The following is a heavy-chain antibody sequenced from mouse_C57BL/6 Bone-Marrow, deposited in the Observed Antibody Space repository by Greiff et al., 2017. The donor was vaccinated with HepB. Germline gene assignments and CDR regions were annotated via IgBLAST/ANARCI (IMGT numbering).Heavy chain of an antibody. V-gene: IGHV14-2*01. D-gene: IGHD2-5*01. CDR3: SRYSNYDFDY. CDR2: IDPEDGEN. J-gene: IGHJ2*01. CDR1: GFNIKDYY. Sequence: EVQLQQSGAELVKPGASVKLSCTASGFNIKDYYMHWVKQRTEQGLEWIGRIDPEDGENKYAPKFQGKATITADTSSNTAYLQLSSLTSEDTTVYYCSRYSNYDFDYWGQGTTLTVSS.